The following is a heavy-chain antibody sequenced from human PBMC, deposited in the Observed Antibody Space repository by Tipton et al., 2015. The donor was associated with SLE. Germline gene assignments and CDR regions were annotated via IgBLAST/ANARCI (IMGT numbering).Heavy chain of an antibody. CDR2: IYTSGST. Sequence: TLSLTCTVSGGSISSGSYYWSWIRQPAGKGLEWIGHIYTSGSTNYNPSLKSRVTISVDTSKNQFSLKLSSVTAADTAVYYCARAHYGSGSHYILDAFDIWGQGTMVTVSS. CDR3: ARAHYGSGSHYILDAFDI. CDR1: GGSISSGSYY. V-gene: IGHV4-61*09. D-gene: IGHD3-10*01. J-gene: IGHJ3*02.